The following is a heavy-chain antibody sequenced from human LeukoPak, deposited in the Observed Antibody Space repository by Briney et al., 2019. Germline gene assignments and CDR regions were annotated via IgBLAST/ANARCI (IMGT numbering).Heavy chain of an antibody. CDR2: NNHTGST. Sequence: SETLSLTCAVYGGSFSDYYWSWIRQPPGKGLEWIGENNHTGSTNYNPSLKSRVTISVDTSKNQFSLKLSSVTAADTAVYYCARDSVDTAMATDYWGQGTLVTVSS. V-gene: IGHV4-34*01. CDR3: ARDSVDTAMATDY. D-gene: IGHD5-18*01. J-gene: IGHJ4*02. CDR1: GGSFSDYY.